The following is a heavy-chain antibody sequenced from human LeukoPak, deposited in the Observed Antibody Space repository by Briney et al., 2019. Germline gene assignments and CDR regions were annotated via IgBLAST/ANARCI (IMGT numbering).Heavy chain of an antibody. CDR3: ARGLSAIVY. J-gene: IGHJ4*02. CDR2: INHSGST. CDR1: GGSFSGYY. D-gene: IGHD2-15*01. V-gene: IGHV4-34*01. Sequence: SETLSLTCAAYGGSFSGYYWSWIRQPPGKGLEWIGEINHSGSTNYNPSLKSRVTISVDTSKNQFSLKLSSVTAADTAVYYCARGLSAIVYWGQGTLVTVSS.